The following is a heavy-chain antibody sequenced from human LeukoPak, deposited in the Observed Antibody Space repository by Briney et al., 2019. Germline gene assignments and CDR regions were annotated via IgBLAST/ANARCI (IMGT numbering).Heavy chain of an antibody. CDR3: AKDTRHYDILTGCYRY. J-gene: IGHJ4*02. Sequence: PGGSLRLSCAASGFTFSSYAMSWVRQAPGKGLEWVSAISGSGGSTYYADSVKGRFTISRDNSKNTLYLQMNSLRAEDTAVYYCAKDTRHYDILTGCYRYWGQGALVTVSS. CDR2: ISGSGGST. D-gene: IGHD3-9*01. V-gene: IGHV3-23*01. CDR1: GFTFSSYA.